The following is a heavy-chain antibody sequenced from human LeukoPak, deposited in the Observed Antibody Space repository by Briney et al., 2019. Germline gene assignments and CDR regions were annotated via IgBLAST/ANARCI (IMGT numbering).Heavy chain of an antibody. Sequence: SETLSLTCAVYGGAFSGYYWSWIRQPPGKGLEWIGEINHSGSTNYNPSLKSRVTISVDTSKNQFSLKLSSVTAADTAVYYCARGQDSWYRYNWFDPWGQGTLVTVSS. CDR1: GGAFSGYY. J-gene: IGHJ5*02. CDR3: ARGQDSWYRYNWFDP. CDR2: INHSGST. V-gene: IGHV4-34*01. D-gene: IGHD6-13*01.